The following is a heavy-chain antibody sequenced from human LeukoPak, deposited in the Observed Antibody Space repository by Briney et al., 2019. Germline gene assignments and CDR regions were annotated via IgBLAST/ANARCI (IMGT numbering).Heavy chain of an antibody. Sequence: GGSLRLSCAASGFTFSSYSMNWVRQAPGKGLEWVGRIKSKTDGGTTDYAAPVKGRFTISRDDSKNTLYLQMNSLKTEDTAVYYCTTVMWIQLWSALNWGQGTLVTVSS. CDR1: GFTFSSYS. D-gene: IGHD5-18*01. CDR2: IKSKTDGGTT. CDR3: TTVMWIQLWSALN. J-gene: IGHJ4*02. V-gene: IGHV3-15*01.